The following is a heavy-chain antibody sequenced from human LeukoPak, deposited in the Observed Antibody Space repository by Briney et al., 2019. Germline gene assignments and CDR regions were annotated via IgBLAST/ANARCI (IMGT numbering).Heavy chain of an antibody. V-gene: IGHV1-2*02. J-gene: IGHJ5*02. D-gene: IGHD2-2*01. CDR1: GYTFTGYY. CDR3: ARGARLIVVVPAARTGWFDP. CDR2: INPNSGGT. Sequence: ASVKVSCKASGYTFTGYYIHWVRQAPGQGLEWMGWINPNSGGTNYAQKFQGRVTMTRDTSISTAYMELSRLRSDDTAVYYCARGARLIVVVPAARTGWFDPWGQGTLVTVSS.